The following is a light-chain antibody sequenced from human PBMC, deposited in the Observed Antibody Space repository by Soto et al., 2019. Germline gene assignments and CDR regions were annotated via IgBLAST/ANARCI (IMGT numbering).Light chain of an antibody. J-gene: IGKJ2*01. V-gene: IGKV1-8*01. CDR3: QQYYSYPLT. Sequence: GGRVTITCRASQGISSYLAWYQQKPGKAPKLLIYAASTLQSGVPSRFSGSGSGTDFTLTISCLQSEDFATYYCQQYYSYPLTFGQGTKVDIK. CDR2: AAS. CDR1: QGISSY.